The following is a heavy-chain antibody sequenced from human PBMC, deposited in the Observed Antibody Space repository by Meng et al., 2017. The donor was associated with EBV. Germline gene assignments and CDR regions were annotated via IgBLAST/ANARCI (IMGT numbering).Heavy chain of an antibody. Sequence: QGPLGQSGDEVKKPGASVKVSCKASGYTFTGYYMHWVRQAPGQGLEWMGRINPNSGGTNYAQKFQGRVTMTRDTSISTAYMELSRLRSDDTAVYYCAKGADLAAAGTFWFDPWGQGTLVTVSS. J-gene: IGHJ5*02. CDR1: GYTFTGYY. CDR2: INPNSGGT. CDR3: AKGADLAAAGTFWFDP. D-gene: IGHD6-13*01. V-gene: IGHV1-2*06.